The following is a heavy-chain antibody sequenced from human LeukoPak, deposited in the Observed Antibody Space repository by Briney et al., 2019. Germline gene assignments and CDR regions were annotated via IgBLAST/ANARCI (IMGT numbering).Heavy chain of an antibody. CDR1: GGSISSVGYY. V-gene: IGHV4-31*03. CDR2: IYYSGST. J-gene: IGHJ3*02. Sequence: NTSDTLSLTCTVSGGSISSVGYYWSWIRQRPGKGLEWIGYIYYSGSTYYNPSLKSRVTISVDTSKNQFSLKLSSVTAADTAVYYCARASEYAFDIWGQGTMVTVSS. CDR3: ARASEYAFDI.